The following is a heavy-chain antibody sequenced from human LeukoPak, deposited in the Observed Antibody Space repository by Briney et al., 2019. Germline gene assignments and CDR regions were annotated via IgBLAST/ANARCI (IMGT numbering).Heavy chain of an antibody. CDR3: ARDRSGASGAFDI. CDR1: GFTFSSYS. D-gene: IGHD2-15*01. CDR2: ISSSSSYI. V-gene: IGHV3-21*01. J-gene: IGHJ3*02. Sequence: GGSLRLSCAASGFTFSSYSMNWVRQAPGKGLEWVSSISSSSSYIYYADSVKGRFTISRDNAKNSLYLQMNSLRAEDTAVYYCARDRSGASGAFDIWGQGTMVTVSS.